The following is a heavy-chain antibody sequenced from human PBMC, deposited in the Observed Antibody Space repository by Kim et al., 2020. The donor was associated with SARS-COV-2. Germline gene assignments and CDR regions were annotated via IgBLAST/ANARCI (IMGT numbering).Heavy chain of an antibody. Sequence: YAQRGQGRVTMTTDTSTSTAYMELRSLRSDDTAVYYCARGDGDYPYGMDLWGQGTTVTVSS. V-gene: IGHV1-18*01. CDR3: ARGDGDYPYGMDL. D-gene: IGHD4-17*01. J-gene: IGHJ6*02.